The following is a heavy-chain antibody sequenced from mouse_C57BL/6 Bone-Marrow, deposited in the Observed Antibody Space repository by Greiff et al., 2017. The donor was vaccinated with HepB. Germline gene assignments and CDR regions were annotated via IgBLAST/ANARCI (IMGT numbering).Heavy chain of an antibody. CDR1: GYTFTSYG. D-gene: IGHD2-1*01. V-gene: IGHV1-81*01. CDR2: IYPRSGNT. CDR3: SIYYGNYGGFAY. J-gene: IGHJ3*01. Sequence: VQLVESGAELARPGASVKLSCKASGYTFTSYGISWVKQRTGQGLEWIGEIYPRSGNTYYNEKFKGKATLTADKSSSTAYMELRSLTSEDSAVYFCSIYYGNYGGFAYWGQGTLVTVSA.